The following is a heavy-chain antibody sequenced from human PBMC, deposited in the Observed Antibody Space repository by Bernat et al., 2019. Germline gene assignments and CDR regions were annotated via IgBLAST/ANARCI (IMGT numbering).Heavy chain of an antibody. CDR2: IKSKTDGETT. V-gene: IGHV3-15*01. Sequence: EVHLVESGGGLVKPGGSLRLSCAASRFTFSKAWMSWVRQAPGKGLESVGRIKSKTDGETTDYAAPVKGRFTISRDDSKNTLYLQMNSLKTEDTAVYYCTTLFRLDPWGQGTLVTVSS. CDR3: TTLFRLDP. D-gene: IGHD2-21*01. CDR1: RFTFSKAW. J-gene: IGHJ5*02.